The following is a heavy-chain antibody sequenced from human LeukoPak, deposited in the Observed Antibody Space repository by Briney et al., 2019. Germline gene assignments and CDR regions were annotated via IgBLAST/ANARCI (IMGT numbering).Heavy chain of an antibody. D-gene: IGHD3-10*01. CDR3: ARDEVGRYWFDP. V-gene: IGHV3-11*04. CDR2: ISRSGSTI. CDR1: EFTFSDYY. Sequence: PGGSLRLSCAASEFTFSDYYMSWIRRAPGKGLEWVSYISRSGSTIYYADSVKGRFTISRDNAKNSLYLHMNSLRAEDTAVYYCARDEVGRYWFDPWGQGTLVTVSS. J-gene: IGHJ5*02.